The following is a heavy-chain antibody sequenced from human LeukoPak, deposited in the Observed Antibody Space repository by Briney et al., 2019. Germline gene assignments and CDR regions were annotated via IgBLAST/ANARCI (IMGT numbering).Heavy chain of an antibody. CDR2: ISHIGRT. CDR1: GDSFSSHY. Sequence: SETLSPTGAVSGDSFSSHYWTWIRQSPGTGLEWIGYISHIGRTNYNPSLKSRVTISIDTSKNQFSLKLRSVTAADTAVYYCARDLVTVTKGFDIWGQGTMVSVSS. D-gene: IGHD4-17*01. J-gene: IGHJ3*02. CDR3: ARDLVTVTKGFDI. V-gene: IGHV4-59*11.